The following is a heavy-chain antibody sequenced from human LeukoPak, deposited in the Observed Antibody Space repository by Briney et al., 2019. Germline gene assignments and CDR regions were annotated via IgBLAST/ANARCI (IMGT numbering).Heavy chain of an antibody. J-gene: IGHJ3*02. Sequence: ASVKVSCKASEGTFSSYAISWVRQAPGQGLEWMGRIIPILGIANYAQKFQGRVTITADKSTSTAYMELSSLRSEDTAVYYCARLGIAAAGDAFDIWGQGTMVTVSS. D-gene: IGHD6-13*01. V-gene: IGHV1-69*04. CDR2: IIPILGIA. CDR3: ARLGIAAAGDAFDI. CDR1: EGTFSSYA.